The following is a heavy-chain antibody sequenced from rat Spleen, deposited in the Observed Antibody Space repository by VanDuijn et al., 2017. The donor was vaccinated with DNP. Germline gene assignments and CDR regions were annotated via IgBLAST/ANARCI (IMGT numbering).Heavy chain of an antibody. CDR1: GFTFGDYY. CDR3: ASLNNYNWFAY. J-gene: IGHJ3*01. V-gene: IGHV5-25*01. Sequence: EVQVVQSGGGLVQPGRSLKLSCATSGFTFGDYYMAWVRQTPTKGLEWVASISTVGDNAYYRDSVKGRFTISRDNAQSTLYLQMDSLRSEDTATYYCASLNNYNWFAYWGQGTLVTVSS. CDR2: ISTVGDNA. D-gene: IGHD1-10*01.